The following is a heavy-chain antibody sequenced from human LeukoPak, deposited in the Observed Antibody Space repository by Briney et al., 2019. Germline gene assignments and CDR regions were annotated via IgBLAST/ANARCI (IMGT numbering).Heavy chain of an antibody. CDR1: GYRFTNYW. CDR2: IYPGDSAT. D-gene: IGHD1-14*01. V-gene: IGHV5-51*01. Sequence: GESLKISCKGSGYRFTNYWIGWVRQMSGKGLEWMGIIYPGDSATRYSPSFQGQVTISADKSITTAYLQWSSLKASDTAMYYCATRNTFDAFDIWGQGTMVTVSS. CDR3: ATRNTFDAFDI. J-gene: IGHJ3*02.